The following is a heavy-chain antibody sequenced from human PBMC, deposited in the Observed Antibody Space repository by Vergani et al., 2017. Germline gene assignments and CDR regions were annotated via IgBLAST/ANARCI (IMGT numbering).Heavy chain of an antibody. D-gene: IGHD1-26*01. J-gene: IGHJ4*02. CDR2: ITISSSAE. CDR1: GFTFSSYE. Sequence: EVQLVESGGGLVQPGGSLRLSCAASGFTFSSYEMNWVRQAPGKGLEWVSYITISSSAEYYADSVKGRFTISRDNVKNSLYLQMNSLRAEDTAVYYCAKALMAGKWEPFDYWGQGTLVTVSS. V-gene: IGHV3-48*03. CDR3: AKALMAGKWEPFDY.